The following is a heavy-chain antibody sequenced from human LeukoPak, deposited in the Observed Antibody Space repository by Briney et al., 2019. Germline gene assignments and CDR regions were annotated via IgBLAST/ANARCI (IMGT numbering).Heavy chain of an antibody. D-gene: IGHD3-10*01. J-gene: IGHJ3*02. CDR2: IYTSGST. CDR1: GGSISSYY. Sequence: SETLSLTCTVSGGSISSYYWSWIRQPAGKGLEWIGRIYTSGSTNYNPSLKSRVTISVDTSKNQFSLKLSSVTAADTAVYYCAREAGMVRGVTIDIWGQGTMVTVSS. CDR3: AREAGMVRGVTIDI. V-gene: IGHV4-4*07.